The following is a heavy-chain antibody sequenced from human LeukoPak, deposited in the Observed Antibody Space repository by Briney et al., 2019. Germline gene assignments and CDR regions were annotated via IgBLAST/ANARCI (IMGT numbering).Heavy chain of an antibody. CDR2: INHSGST. CDR1: GGPFSGYY. Sequence: SETLSLTCAVYGGPFSGYYWSWIRQPPGKGLEWIGEINHSGSTNYNPSLKSRVTISVDTSKNQFSLKLSSVTAADTAVYYCARGREIAVAGPPEFDYWGQGTLVTVSS. J-gene: IGHJ4*02. CDR3: ARGREIAVAGPPEFDY. D-gene: IGHD6-19*01. V-gene: IGHV4-34*01.